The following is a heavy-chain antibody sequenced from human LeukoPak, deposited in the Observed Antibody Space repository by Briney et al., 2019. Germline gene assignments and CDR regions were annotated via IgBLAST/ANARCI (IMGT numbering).Heavy chain of an antibody. CDR2: ISDSGGKT. J-gene: IGHJ4*02. CDR1: GFTFSSYA. V-gene: IGHV3-23*01. Sequence: PGGSLRLSCAASGFTFSSYAMSWVRQAPGKGLEWVSAISDSGGKTYYADSVKGRFTISRDNSKSTLYLQMNSLRAEDTALYYCARESPIAVAGNWSQGTLVTVSS. CDR3: ARESPIAVAGN. D-gene: IGHD6-19*01.